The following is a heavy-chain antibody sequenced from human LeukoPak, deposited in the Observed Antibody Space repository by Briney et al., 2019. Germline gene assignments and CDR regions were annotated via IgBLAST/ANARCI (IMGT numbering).Heavy chain of an antibody. D-gene: IGHD6-13*01. CDR1: GFTFSNYW. CDR3: ARDKGSSWSDY. V-gene: IGHV3-74*01. J-gene: IGHJ4*02. CDR2: INSDGINT. Sequence: PGGSLRLSCAASGFTFSNYWMHWVRQAPGKGLVWVSRINSDGINTSYADSVKGRFTISRDNAKNTLNLQMNSLRAEDTAVYYCARDKGSSWSDYWGQGTLVTVSS.